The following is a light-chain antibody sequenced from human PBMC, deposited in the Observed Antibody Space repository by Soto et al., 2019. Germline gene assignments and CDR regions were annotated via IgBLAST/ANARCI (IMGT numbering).Light chain of an antibody. CDR2: DAS. J-gene: IGKJ2*01. V-gene: IGKV1-13*02. Sequence: AIQLTQSPSSLSASVGDRVTITCRASQAISSALAWYQQQPGKPPKLLIYDASSLGSGVPSRFSGSGSGTDFTLTISSLQPVDFATYYCQQFSIKPPYTLGQGTNL. CDR1: QAISSA. CDR3: QQFSIKPPYT.